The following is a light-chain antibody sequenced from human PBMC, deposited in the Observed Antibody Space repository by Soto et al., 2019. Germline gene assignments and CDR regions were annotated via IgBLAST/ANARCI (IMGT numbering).Light chain of an antibody. Sequence: QSVLTQPPSASGTPGQRVTISCSGSSSNIGSNTVNWYQQLPKTAPKLLIYSNNQQPSGVPDRFSGSKSGTSASLAISGLQSEDEADYYCAAWDDSLNGLVFGGGTKVTVL. CDR3: AAWDDSLNGLV. J-gene: IGLJ2*01. CDR1: SSNIGSNT. CDR2: SNN. V-gene: IGLV1-44*01.